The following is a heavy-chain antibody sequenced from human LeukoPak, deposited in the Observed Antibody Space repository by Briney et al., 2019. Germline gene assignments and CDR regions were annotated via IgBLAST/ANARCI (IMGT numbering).Heavy chain of an antibody. CDR3: AKGAYDYIEIAYFDY. J-gene: IGHJ4*02. CDR1: GFSFNNYA. D-gene: IGHD5-12*01. CDR2: IIGSSGST. V-gene: IGHV3-23*01. Sequence: PWGSLRLSCVASGFSFNNYAMNWVRQAPGKGLEWVSLIIGSSGSTFYAASVKGRFTISRDKSKNTLYLQMNSLRAEDTAVYYCAKGAYDYIEIAYFDYWGQGSLVTVSS.